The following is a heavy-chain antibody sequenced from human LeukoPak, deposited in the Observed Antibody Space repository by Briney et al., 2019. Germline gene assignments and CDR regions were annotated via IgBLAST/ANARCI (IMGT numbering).Heavy chain of an antibody. CDR3: ANSIAASDAFDI. D-gene: IGHD6-6*01. CDR1: GFTFSSYG. CDR2: IRYDGSNK. V-gene: IGHV3-30*02. Sequence: GGSPRLSFAASGFTFSSYGMHWGRQAPGKGAGWGAFIRYDGSNKYYADSVKGRFTISRDNSKNTLYLQMNSLRAEDTAVYYCANSIAASDAFDIWGQGTMVTVSS. J-gene: IGHJ3*02.